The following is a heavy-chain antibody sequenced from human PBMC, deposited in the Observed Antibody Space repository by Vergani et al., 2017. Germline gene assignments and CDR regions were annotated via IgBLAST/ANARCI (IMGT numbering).Heavy chain of an antibody. CDR2: IKSTFDRGTT. V-gene: IGHV3-15*07. D-gene: IGHD2-21*01. Sequence: EVQLVESGGGIVKPGGSLRLSCVASGFSFRNAWMNWVRRTPGKGLEWVCRIKSTFDRGTTDYAAAVKGRLTISRDDSKNTLFLQMNGLKTEDIGVYYCTTDXRYCGDGSCYWLRDHHYYGMDVWGQGTTVTVSS. J-gene: IGHJ6*02. CDR3: TTDXRYCGDGSCYWLRDHHYYGMDV. CDR1: GFSFRNAW.